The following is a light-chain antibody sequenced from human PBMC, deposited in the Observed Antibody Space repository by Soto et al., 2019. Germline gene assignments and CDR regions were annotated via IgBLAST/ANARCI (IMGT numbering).Light chain of an antibody. CDR1: QTVSSTY. J-gene: IGKJ4*01. Sequence: IVLTQSPGTLSLPPGETATLSCRASQTVSSTYLAWYQHKPGRAPRLLIDGASSRAAGIPDRFSGSGSGTDFTLTISSLQSEDFAVYYCQQYNNWPLTFGGGTKVDIK. CDR2: GAS. V-gene: IGKV3-20*01. CDR3: QQYNNWPLT.